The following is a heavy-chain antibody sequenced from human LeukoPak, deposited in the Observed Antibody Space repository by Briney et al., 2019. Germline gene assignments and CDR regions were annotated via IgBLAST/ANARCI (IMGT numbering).Heavy chain of an antibody. V-gene: IGHV4-30-4*01. CDR2: IYYSGST. CDR3: AREGDLTQYFDY. D-gene: IGHD2-21*02. CDR1: GGSISSGDYY. Sequence: PSETLSLTCTVSGGSISSGDYYWSWIRQPPGKGLEWIGYIYYSGSTYYNPSLKSRVTISVDTSKNQFSLKLSSVTAADTAVYYCAREGDLTQYFDYWGQGTLVTVSS. J-gene: IGHJ4*02.